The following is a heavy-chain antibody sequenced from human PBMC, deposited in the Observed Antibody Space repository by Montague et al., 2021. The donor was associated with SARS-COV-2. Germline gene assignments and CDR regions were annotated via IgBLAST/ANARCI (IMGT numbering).Heavy chain of an antibody. CDR2: ISTSSSYI. CDR3: ARDAEGIAARRSDAFDI. V-gene: IGHV3-21*04. D-gene: IGHD6-6*01. CDR1: GFTFSSYS. J-gene: IGHJ3*02. Sequence: SLRLSCAASGFTFSSYSMNWVRQAPGKGLEWVSSISTSSSYIYYADSVKGRFTISRDNAKNSLYLQMNSPRAEDTAVYYCARDAEGIAARRSDAFDIWGQGTMVTVSS.